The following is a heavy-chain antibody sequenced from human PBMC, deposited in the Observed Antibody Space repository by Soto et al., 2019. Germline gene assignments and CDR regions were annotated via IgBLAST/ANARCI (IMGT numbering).Heavy chain of an antibody. V-gene: IGHV3-23*01. CDR2: ISRSGIST. J-gene: IGHJ6*02. CDR1: GLSFRNYS. Sequence: GGSRRLSCAGSGLSFRNYSMTWVRQAPGKGLEWVSAISRSGISTYYLDSVKGRFTIPRDNSKNTVYLQMNGLRAEDTALYYCAKDYDFWSGNYHGMDVWGQGTTVTVSS. CDR3: AKDYDFWSGNYHGMDV. D-gene: IGHD3-3*01.